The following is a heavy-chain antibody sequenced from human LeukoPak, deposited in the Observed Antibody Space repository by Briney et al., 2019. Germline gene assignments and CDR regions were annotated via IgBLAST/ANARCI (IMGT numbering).Heavy chain of an antibody. Sequence: PGGSLRLSCAASGFTVSSNYMSWVRQAPGKGLEWVSVIYSGGSTYYADSVKGRFTISRDNSKNTLYLQMNSLRAEDTAVYYCAKDVLSTVTTYYYDYWGQGTLVTVSS. D-gene: IGHD4-17*01. V-gene: IGHV3-66*01. CDR2: IYSGGST. J-gene: IGHJ4*02. CDR1: GFTVSSNY. CDR3: AKDVLSTVTTYYYDY.